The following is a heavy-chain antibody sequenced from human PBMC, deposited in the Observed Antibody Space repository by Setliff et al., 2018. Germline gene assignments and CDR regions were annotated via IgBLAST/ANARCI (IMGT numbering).Heavy chain of an antibody. CDR2: IYTSGST. CDR1: GASISSYY. J-gene: IGHJ4*02. Sequence: PSGTLSLTCTVSGASISSYYWSWIRQPPGKGLEWIGYIYTSGSTNYNPSLKSRGTISVDSSRNQFSLELTSVTAADTAVYYCARSLSSGSYWNSRPFYSDYWGQGTLVTVSS. CDR3: ARSLSSGSYWNSRPFYSDY. V-gene: IGHV4-4*08. D-gene: IGHD3-10*01.